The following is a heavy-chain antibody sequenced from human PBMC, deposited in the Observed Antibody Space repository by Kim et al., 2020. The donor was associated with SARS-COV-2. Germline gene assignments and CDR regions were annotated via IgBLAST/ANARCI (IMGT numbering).Heavy chain of an antibody. J-gene: IGHJ6*02. Sequence: YYSTSLKTRLTISKDPSKNQVVLTMTNMDPVDTATYYCARSKDYYYGMDVWGQGTTVTVSS. CDR3: ARSKDYYYGMDV. V-gene: IGHV2-70*01.